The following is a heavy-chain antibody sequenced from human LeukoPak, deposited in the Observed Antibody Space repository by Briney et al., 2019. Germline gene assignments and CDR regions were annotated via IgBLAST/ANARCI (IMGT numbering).Heavy chain of an antibody. CDR2: IIPSLGIT. CDR1: GGTFTSYT. Sequence: ASVKVSCKASGGTFTSYTISWVRQAPGQGLEWMGRIIPSLGITNYAQKFQGRVTITADKSTSTAYMELSSLRSEATAVSYCASSITGTTFKNVLAYWGQGHLVTVSS. D-gene: IGHD1-7*01. CDR3: ASSITGTTFKNVLAY. J-gene: IGHJ4*02. V-gene: IGHV1-69*02.